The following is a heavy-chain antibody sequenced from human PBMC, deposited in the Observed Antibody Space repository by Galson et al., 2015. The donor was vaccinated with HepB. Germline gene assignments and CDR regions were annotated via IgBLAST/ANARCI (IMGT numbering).Heavy chain of an antibody. J-gene: IGHJ4*02. Sequence: SLRLSCAASGFTFDESSMHWVRHAPGKGLEWVSGISWNSGYMGYADSVKGRFTISRDNRKNSLYLQMNSLRAEDTALYFCSKAYSDGRPRFDYWGQGTLVTVSS. V-gene: IGHV3-9*01. D-gene: IGHD5-18*01. CDR3: SKAYSDGRPRFDY. CDR2: ISWNSGYM. CDR1: GFTFDESS.